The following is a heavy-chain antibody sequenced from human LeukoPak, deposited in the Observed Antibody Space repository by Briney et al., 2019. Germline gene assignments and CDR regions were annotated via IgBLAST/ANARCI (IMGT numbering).Heavy chain of an antibody. J-gene: IGHJ4*02. Sequence: GGSLRLSCAASGFIVSSNYMNWVRQAPGKGLEWVSVIYSGGSTYYADSVKDRFTVSRDTSKNTLYLQMSSLRAEDTAVYFCARGGAARSFDYWGQGILVTVSS. CDR1: GFIVSSNY. CDR3: ARGGAARSFDY. CDR2: IYSGGST. V-gene: IGHV3-53*01. D-gene: IGHD6-6*01.